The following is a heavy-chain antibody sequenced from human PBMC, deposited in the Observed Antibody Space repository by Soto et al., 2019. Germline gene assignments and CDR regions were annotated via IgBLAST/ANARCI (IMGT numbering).Heavy chain of an antibody. D-gene: IGHD3-10*01. CDR1: GGSVSTTSYY. CDR3: ARHHYYGSGSFFGMDV. Sequence: SMTLCPTSTVSGGSVSTTSYYWCWVRQPPGKGLEWIGSIYYSGSTYYNPSLKSRVTISVDTSKNQFSLKLSSVTAADTAVYYCARHHYYGSGSFFGMDVWGQGTTVS. CDR2: IYYSGST. V-gene: IGHV4-39*01. J-gene: IGHJ6*02.